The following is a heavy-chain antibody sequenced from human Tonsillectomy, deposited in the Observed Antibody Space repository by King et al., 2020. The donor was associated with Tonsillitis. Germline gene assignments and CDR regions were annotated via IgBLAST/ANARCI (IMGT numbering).Heavy chain of an antibody. V-gene: IGHV3-21*01. J-gene: IGHJ3*02. CDR3: ARGSTDTWVLRFLEWLLRDAFDI. CDR2: ISSSSSYI. Sequence: VQLVESGGGLVKPGGSLRLSCAASGFTFSSYSMNWVRQAPGKGLEWVSSISSSSSYIYYADPVKGRFTISRDNAKNSLYLQMNSLRAEDTAVYYCARGSTDTWVLRFLEWLLRDAFDIWGQGTMVTVSS. D-gene: IGHD3-3*01. CDR1: GFTFSSYS.